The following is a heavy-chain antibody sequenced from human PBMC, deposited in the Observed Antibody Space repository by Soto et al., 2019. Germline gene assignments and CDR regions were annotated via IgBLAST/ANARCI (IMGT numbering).Heavy chain of an antibody. CDR1: GGTFSSYS. CDR3: AGDGGRHSGGIDY. D-gene: IGHD1-26*01. V-gene: IGHV1-69*01. CDR2: IIPIFGTA. Sequence: QVQLVQSGAEVKKPGSSVKVSCKASGGTFSSYSINWVRQAPGQGLEWMGEIIPIFGTANYAQKCQGRVTITADDSMSTAYMGLSSLSSEETALDYCAGDGGRHSGGIDYWGQGTLVTVSS. J-gene: IGHJ4*02.